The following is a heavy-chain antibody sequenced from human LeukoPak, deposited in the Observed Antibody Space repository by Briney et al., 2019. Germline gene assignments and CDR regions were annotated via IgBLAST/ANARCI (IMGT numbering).Heavy chain of an antibody. J-gene: IGHJ4*02. CDR3: ATVASSGFDY. V-gene: IGHV3-21*01. D-gene: IGHD3-10*01. Sequence: GGSLRLSCAASGFTFSSYSMNWVRQAPGKGLEWVSSISSSSSYIYYADSVKGRFTISRDNAKNSLYLQMNSLRAEDTAVYFCATVASSGFDYWGQGTLVTVSS. CDR2: ISSSSSYI. CDR1: GFTFSSYS.